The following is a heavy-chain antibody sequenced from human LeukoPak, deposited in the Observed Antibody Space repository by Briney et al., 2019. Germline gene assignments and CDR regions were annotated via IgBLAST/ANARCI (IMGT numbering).Heavy chain of an antibody. J-gene: IGHJ6*03. CDR3: ARLLWFGESHYYMDV. CDR2: VYYTGST. V-gene: IGHV4-59*01. D-gene: IGHD3-10*01. Sequence: SETLSLTCTVSGGSISTYYWTWIRQPPGKGLEWIGYVYYTGSTNYSPSLKSRVTISVDTSKNQFSLKLTSVTAADTAVYYCARLLWFGESHYYMDVWGKGTTVTISS. CDR1: GGSISTYY.